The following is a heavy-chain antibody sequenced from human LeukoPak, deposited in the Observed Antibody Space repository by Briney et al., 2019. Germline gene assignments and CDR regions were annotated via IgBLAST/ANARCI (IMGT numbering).Heavy chain of an antibody. CDR1: GVPISSGAYY. CDR3: ARAPIGSGNDYYFDY. V-gene: IGHV4-31*03. Sequence: SQTLSLTCTVSGVPISSGAYYWSWIRQHPGKGLEWIGYIYYSGSTYYNPSLKSRVIISIDTSKNQFSLNLSSVTAADTAVYYCARAPIGSGNDYYFDYWGQGTLVTVSS. CDR2: IYYSGST. J-gene: IGHJ4*02. D-gene: IGHD3-10*01.